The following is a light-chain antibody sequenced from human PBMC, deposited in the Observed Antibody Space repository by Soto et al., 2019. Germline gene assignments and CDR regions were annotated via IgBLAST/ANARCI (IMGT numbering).Light chain of an antibody. CDR2: GNS. J-gene: IGLJ1*01. CDR3: QSYDSSLSGYV. Sequence: QPVLTQPPSVSGAPGQRVTISCTGSSSNIGAGYDVHWYQQLPGTAPKLLLYGNSNRPSGVPDRFSGSKSGTSASLAITGLQAEDEADYYCQSYDSSLSGYVFGTGTKGTVL. CDR1: SSNIGAGYD. V-gene: IGLV1-40*01.